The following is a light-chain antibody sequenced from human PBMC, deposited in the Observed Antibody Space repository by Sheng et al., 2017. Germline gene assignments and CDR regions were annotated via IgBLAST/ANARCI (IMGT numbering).Light chain of an antibody. CDR3: QQYGSSPST. V-gene: IGKV3-15*01. CDR1: QSIRTA. Sequence: ETVMTQSPATLSVSPGERATLSCRASQSIRTALAWYQQKPGQSPRLLISGASTRATGIPARFSGSGSATEFTLTISSLQSEDSAVYYCQQYGSSPSTFGQGTRLEIK. J-gene: IGKJ5*01. CDR2: GAS.